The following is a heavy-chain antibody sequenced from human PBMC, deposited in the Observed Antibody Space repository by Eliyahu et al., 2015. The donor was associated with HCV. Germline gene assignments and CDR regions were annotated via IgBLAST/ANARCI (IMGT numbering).Heavy chain of an antibody. D-gene: IGHD2-21*01. CDR2: IFSNDEK. V-gene: IGHV2-26*01. J-gene: IGHJ5*02. CDR3: ARTIRHIVVVKFMGSQGRPTTNWFDP. Sequence: QVTLKESGPVLVKPTETLTLTCTVSGFSLSNARMGVSWIRQPPGKALEWLAHIFSNDEKSYSTSLKSRLTISKDTSKSQVVLTMTNMDPVDTATYYCARTIRHIVVVKFMGSQGRPTTNWFDPWGQGTLVTVSS. CDR1: GFSLSNARMG.